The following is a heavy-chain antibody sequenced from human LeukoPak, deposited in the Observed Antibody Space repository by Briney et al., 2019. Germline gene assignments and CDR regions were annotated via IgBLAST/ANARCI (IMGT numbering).Heavy chain of an antibody. J-gene: IGHJ4*02. CDR3: ARSYSGSFLY. D-gene: IGHD1-26*01. CDR2: IYYSGNT. Sequence: ETLSLTCTVSGVSISSSNSYWGWIRQPPGKGLEWIGSIYYSGNTYYTASLKSQVSISIDTSKNQFSLRLTSVTAADTAVYYCARSYSGSFLYWGQGSLVTVSS. CDR1: GVSISSSNSY. V-gene: IGHV4-39*01.